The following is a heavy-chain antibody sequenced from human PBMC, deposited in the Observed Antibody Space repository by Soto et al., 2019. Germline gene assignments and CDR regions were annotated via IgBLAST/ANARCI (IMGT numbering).Heavy chain of an antibody. CDR2: IYYSGNT. J-gene: IGHJ4*02. D-gene: IGHD3-10*01. V-gene: IGHV4-59*01. Sequence: SETLSLTCTVSGGSISGYYWSWIRQPPGKGLEYIGYIYYSGNTNYNPSLKSRVTISVHTSKNQFSLKLSSVTAADTAVYYCARGNYDSGDHFDYWGQGTLVTVSS. CDR3: ARGNYDSGDHFDY. CDR1: GGSISGYY.